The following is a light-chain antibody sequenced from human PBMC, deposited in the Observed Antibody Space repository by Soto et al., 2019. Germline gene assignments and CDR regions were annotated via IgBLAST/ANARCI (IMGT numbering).Light chain of an antibody. CDR2: AYS. CDR3: QSYDSSLTGDV. Sequence: QPVLTQPPTVSGAPGQRVTISCTGSNSNIGAGFDLHWYQQLPGKAPKLLIYAYSNRPSGVPDRFSGSKSGTSASLAITGLQAEDEADYYCQSYDSSLTGDVFGSGTKLTVL. CDR1: NSNIGAGFD. J-gene: IGLJ1*01. V-gene: IGLV1-40*01.